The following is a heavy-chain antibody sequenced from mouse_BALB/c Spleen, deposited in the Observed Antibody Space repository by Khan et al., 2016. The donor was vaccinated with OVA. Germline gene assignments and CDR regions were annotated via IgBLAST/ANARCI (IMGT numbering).Heavy chain of an antibody. Sequence: QIQLVQSGAELARPGASVKMSCKASGYTFTNYTMHWVKQRPGQGLEWIGYINPRSGFTDYNQKFKDKATLTADKSSSTAYMQLNSLTSEDSAVYYCARRTTVYAMALWGQGTSVTVSS. V-gene: IGHV1-4*01. D-gene: IGHD1-1*01. CDR2: INPRSGFT. CDR1: GYTFTNYT. CDR3: ARRTTVYAMAL. J-gene: IGHJ4*01.